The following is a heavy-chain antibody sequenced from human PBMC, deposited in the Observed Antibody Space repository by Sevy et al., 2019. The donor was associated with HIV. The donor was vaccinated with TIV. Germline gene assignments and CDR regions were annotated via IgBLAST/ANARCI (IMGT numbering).Heavy chain of an antibody. CDR1: GGTFSSYG. CDR3: ARGGGNGWYYFDY. J-gene: IGHJ4*02. CDR2: IIPILGTV. Sequence: ASVKVSCKASGGTFSSYGISWVRQAPGQGLEWMGGIIPILGTVNYAQKFQGRVTITADESPKTAYMELRSLRSEDTAGYYCARGGGNGWYYFDYWGQETLVTVSS. V-gene: IGHV1-69*13. D-gene: IGHD6-19*01.